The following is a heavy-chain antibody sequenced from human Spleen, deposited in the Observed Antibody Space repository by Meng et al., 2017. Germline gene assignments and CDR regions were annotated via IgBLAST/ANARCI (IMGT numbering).Heavy chain of an antibody. CDR1: GFTFDDFA. CDR2: ISWNSGSI. CDR3: AKDRAPDTAMAVFEN. V-gene: IGHV3-9*01. D-gene: IGHD5-18*01. J-gene: IGHJ4*02. Sequence: GGSLRLSCAASGFTFDDFALHWVRQAPGKGLEWVSGISWNSGSIGYADSVQGRFTISRDNANKSLYLQMNSLRVEDTAFYYCAKDRAPDTAMAVFENWGQGTLVTVSS.